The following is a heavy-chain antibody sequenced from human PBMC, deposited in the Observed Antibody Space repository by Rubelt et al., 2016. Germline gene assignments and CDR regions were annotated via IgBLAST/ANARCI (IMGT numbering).Heavy chain of an antibody. CDR1: GDSVSSGSYY. J-gene: IGHJ4*02. V-gene: IGHV4-61*01. CDR2: IYYSGST. Sequence: QVQLQESGPGLVKPSETLSLTCTVSGDSVSSGSYYWSWIRQPPGKGLEWIGYIYYSGSTTSNPSLRSRVTISVDTSTNQFSRKLSSVTAADTAGDYCARDGYNSGWSFDYWGQGTLVTVSS. D-gene: IGHD6-19*01. CDR3: ARDGYNSGWSFDY.